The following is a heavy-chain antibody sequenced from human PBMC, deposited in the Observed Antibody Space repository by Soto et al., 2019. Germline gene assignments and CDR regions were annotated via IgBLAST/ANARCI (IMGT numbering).Heavy chain of an antibody. J-gene: IGHJ4*02. D-gene: IGHD6-19*01. V-gene: IGHV1-2*02. CDR2: INANSGDT. CDR1: GYTLSGHY. Sequence: ASLRVSCKASGYTLSGHYMHWIRQAPGQGPEWLGWINANSGDTDRAPMFQDRLTMTRDTSISTAYMGLSRLRSDDTAVYYCARGGALDGTSPPFNHWGQGTLVTVS. CDR3: ARGGALDGTSPPFNH.